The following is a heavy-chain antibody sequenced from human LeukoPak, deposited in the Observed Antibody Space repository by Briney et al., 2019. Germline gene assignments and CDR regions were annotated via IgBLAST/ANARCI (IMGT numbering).Heavy chain of an antibody. V-gene: IGHV3-23*01. J-gene: IGHJ4*02. CDR2: ISGSDGRT. CDR1: GFTFSTYA. CDR3: GKDKGSVFGDF. Sequence: GGSLRLSCAASGFTFSTYAMSWVRQAPGKGLEWVSTISGSDGRTYYMDSVKGRFTISRDNSKNTLYLQMNSLSDDDTPLYFCGKDKGSVFGDFWGQGTLVTVSS. D-gene: IGHD3-10*01.